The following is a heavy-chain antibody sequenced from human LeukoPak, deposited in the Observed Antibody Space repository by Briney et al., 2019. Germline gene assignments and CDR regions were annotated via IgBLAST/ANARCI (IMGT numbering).Heavy chain of an antibody. CDR2: IYYSGTT. D-gene: IGHD2-15*01. CDR3: CGYGGGGGCAGPTRYNWFDP. CDR1: GHSISSSRHY. V-gene: IGHV4-39*07. J-gene: IGHJ5*02. Sequence: SATLSLTCTVSGHSISSSRHYWGWIRQPPGKGLEWIGTIYYSGTTYYNPSLKSRVTISVDTAKNQFSLSLSSVTAADTALYYCCGYGGGGGCAGPTRYNWFDPWGQGTLVTVSS.